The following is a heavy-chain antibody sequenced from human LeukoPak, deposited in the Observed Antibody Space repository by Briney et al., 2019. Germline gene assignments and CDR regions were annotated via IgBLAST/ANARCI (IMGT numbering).Heavy chain of an antibody. V-gene: IGHV4-39*02. Sequence: SETLSLTCLVSGGSISSEYYWGWIRQPPGKGLEWIGSMYYSGNTYYNPSLKSRVTISADTSKNQYSLRLSSVTAADTAVYYCAREDIVGANDAFDIWGQGTMVTVSS. CDR2: MYYSGNT. CDR1: GGSISSEYY. J-gene: IGHJ3*02. CDR3: AREDIVGANDAFDI. D-gene: IGHD1-26*01.